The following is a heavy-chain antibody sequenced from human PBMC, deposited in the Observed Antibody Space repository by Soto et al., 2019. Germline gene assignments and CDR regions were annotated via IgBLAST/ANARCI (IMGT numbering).Heavy chain of an antibody. D-gene: IGHD3-22*01. Sequence: GGSLRLSCAASGFTFSSYAMSWVRQAPGKGLEWVSAISGSGGSTYYADSVKGRFTISRDNSKNTLYLQMNSLRAEDTAVYYCAKDLGYYDSGGQAGGVYWGQGTLVTVSS. J-gene: IGHJ4*02. CDR1: GFTFSSYA. CDR3: AKDLGYYDSGGQAGGVY. CDR2: ISGSGGST. V-gene: IGHV3-23*01.